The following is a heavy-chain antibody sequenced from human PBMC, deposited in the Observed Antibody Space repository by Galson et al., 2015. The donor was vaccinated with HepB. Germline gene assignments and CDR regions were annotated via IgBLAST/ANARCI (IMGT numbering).Heavy chain of an antibody. CDR1: GYTLTELS. J-gene: IGHJ4*02. D-gene: IGHD2-2*01. CDR2: FDPEDGET. CDR3: ATDVRYCSSTSCF. V-gene: IGHV1-24*01. Sequence: SVKVSCKVSGYTLTELSMHWVRQAPGKGLEWMGGFDPEDGETIYAQKFQGRVTMTEDTSTDTAYMELSSPRSEDTAVYYCATDVRYCSSTSCFWGQGTLVTVSS.